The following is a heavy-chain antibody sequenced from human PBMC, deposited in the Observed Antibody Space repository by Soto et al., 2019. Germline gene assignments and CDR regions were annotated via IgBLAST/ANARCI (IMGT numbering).Heavy chain of an antibody. D-gene: IGHD5-12*01. Sequence: LRLSCAASGFTFSSYGMHWVRQAPGKGLEWVAVIWYDGSNKYYADSVKGRFTISRDNSKNTLYLQMNSLRAEDTAVYYCARRAKRPRAPYYYGMDVWGQGTTVTVS. CDR3: ARRAKRPRAPYYYGMDV. CDR1: GFTFSSYG. V-gene: IGHV3-33*01. J-gene: IGHJ6*02. CDR2: IWYDGSNK.